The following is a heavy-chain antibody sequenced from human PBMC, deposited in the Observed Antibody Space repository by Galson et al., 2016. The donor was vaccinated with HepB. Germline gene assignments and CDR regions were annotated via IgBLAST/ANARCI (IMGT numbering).Heavy chain of an antibody. Sequence: SVKVSCKASGYTFTTYFLHWVRQAPGQGLEWMGLINPSAGSTTYAPNFQGRVTMTRDTSTSTVYMELSSLRSEDTAVYFCARIIHIGVACRSGSCYSTGPFDYWGQGTLVTVSS. D-gene: IGHD2-15*01. J-gene: IGHJ4*02. CDR2: INPSAGST. CDR1: GYTFTTYF. CDR3: ARIIHIGVACRSGSCYSTGPFDY. V-gene: IGHV1-46*01.